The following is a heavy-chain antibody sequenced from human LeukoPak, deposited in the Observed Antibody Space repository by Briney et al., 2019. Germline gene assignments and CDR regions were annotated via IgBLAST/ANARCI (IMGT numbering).Heavy chain of an antibody. V-gene: IGHV3-30-3*01. J-gene: IGHJ3*02. CDR2: ISYDGTTK. CDR3: ARVRIVGSTYDAFDI. D-gene: IGHD1-26*01. Sequence: GGSLRLSCTASGFNFGDYAMSWVRQAPGKGLEWVAVISYDGTTKYHADSVKGRFTISRDNSKNTLYLQMNTLRAEDTAVYYCARVRIVGSTYDAFDIWGQGTMVTVSS. CDR1: GFNFGDYA.